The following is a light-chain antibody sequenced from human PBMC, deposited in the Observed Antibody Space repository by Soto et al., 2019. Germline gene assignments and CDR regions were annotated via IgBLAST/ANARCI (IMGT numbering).Light chain of an antibody. CDR2: GTS. J-gene: IGKJ3*01. Sequence: EVVLTQSPGTLSLSPGERATLSCRASQSINNHFLAWYQQKRGQAPGLLIYGTSNRATGIPDRFSGSGSGTDFTLAISRLEPEDFAVSYCQHYGSPFTFGPGTKVDIK. CDR1: QSINNHF. V-gene: IGKV3-20*01. CDR3: QHYGSPFT.